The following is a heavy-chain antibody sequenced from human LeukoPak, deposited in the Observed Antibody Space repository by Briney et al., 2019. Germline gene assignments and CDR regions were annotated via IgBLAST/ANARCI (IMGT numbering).Heavy chain of an antibody. D-gene: IGHD3-10*01. CDR1: GYTFTSYY. Sequence: AASVKVSCKASGYTFTSYYMHWVRQAPGQGLERMGIINPSGGSTSYAQKFQGRVTMTRDMSTSTVYMELSSLRSEDTAVYYCARVISGISAFDPWGQGTLVTVSS. CDR3: ARVISGISAFDP. V-gene: IGHV1-46*01. J-gene: IGHJ5*02. CDR2: INPSGGST.